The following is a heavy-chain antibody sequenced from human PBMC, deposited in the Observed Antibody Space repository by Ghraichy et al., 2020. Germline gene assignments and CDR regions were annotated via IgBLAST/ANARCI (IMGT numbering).Heavy chain of an antibody. Sequence: SVKVSCKASGSTFTSPAMQWVRQARGQRLERKGWIVVGSGNTNYAQKFQERVTITRDMSTRTAYMELSSLRSEDTAVYYCAAGGGYDSYYYGMDVWGQGSTVTVSS. J-gene: IGHJ6*02. CDR2: IVVGSGNT. D-gene: IGHD5-12*01. V-gene: IGHV1-58*02. CDR1: GSTFTSPA. CDR3: AAGGGYDSYYYGMDV.